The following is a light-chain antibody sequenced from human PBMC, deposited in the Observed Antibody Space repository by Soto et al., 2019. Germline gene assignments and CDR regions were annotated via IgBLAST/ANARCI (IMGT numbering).Light chain of an antibody. CDR2: VTS. CDR3: QQHNNWPWT. V-gene: IGKV3D-15*01. Sequence: EIVMTQSPATPSVSPGERATLSCRASQSVSSNLAWYQQKPGQAPRLLIYVTSTRATGIPARFSGSGSGTEFTLTISSLQSEDFALYYCQQHNNWPWTFGQGTKVDIK. J-gene: IGKJ1*01. CDR1: QSVSSN.